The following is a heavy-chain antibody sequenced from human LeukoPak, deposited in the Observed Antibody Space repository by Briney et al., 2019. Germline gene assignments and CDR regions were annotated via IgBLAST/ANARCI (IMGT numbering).Heavy chain of an antibody. V-gene: IGHV3-48*01. J-gene: IGHJ6*02. Sequence: GGTLRLSCAASGFTFSSYSMNWVRQAPGKGLEWVSYISSSSSTIYYADSVKGRFTISRDNAKNSLYLQMNSLRAEDTAVYYCARDIILAAAGTYYYYGMDVWGQGTTVTVSS. D-gene: IGHD6-13*01. CDR3: ARDIILAAAGTYYYYGMDV. CDR2: ISSSSSTI. CDR1: GFTFSSYS.